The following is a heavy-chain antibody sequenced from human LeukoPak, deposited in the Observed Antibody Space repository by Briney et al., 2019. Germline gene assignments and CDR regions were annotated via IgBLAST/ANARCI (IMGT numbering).Heavy chain of an antibody. CDR2: ISGGGGTT. Sequence: GGSLRLSCAASGFTFSTYAMSWVRQAPGKGLEWVSAISGGGGTTHYADSVKGRFTISRDNSMNTLSLQMNNLRAEDTAVYYCAKEFCFATAVWGQGTTVTVSS. CDR1: GFTFSTYA. V-gene: IGHV3-23*01. D-gene: IGHD3-16*01. J-gene: IGHJ6*02. CDR3: AKEFCFATAV.